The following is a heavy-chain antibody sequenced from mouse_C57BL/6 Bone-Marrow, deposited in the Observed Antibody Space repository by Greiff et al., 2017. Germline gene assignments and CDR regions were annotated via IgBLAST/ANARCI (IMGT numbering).Heavy chain of an antibody. Sequence: VKLQESGPELVKPGASVKISCKASGYAFSSSWMNWVKQRPGKGLEWIGRIYPGDGDTNYNGKFKGKATLTADKSSSTAYMQLSSLTSEDSAVYCCARWFLRYSYAMDYWGQGTSVTVSS. CDR1: GYAFSSSW. CDR2: IYPGDGDT. J-gene: IGHJ4*01. CDR3: ARWFLRYSYAMDY. V-gene: IGHV1-82*01. D-gene: IGHD1-1*01.